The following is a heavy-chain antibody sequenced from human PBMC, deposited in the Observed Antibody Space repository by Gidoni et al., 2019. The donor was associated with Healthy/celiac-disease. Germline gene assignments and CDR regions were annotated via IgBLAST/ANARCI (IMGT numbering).Heavy chain of an antibody. D-gene: IGHD2-15*01. CDR2: ISYDGSNK. V-gene: IGHV3-30*18. CDR1: GFTFSSDG. CDR3: AKGIWGCCGGSCYFYYYYGMDV. J-gene: IGHJ6*02. Sequence: QVKLVASGGGVVQPGRSLRLSCAASGFTFSSDGMPWVRQAPGKGLEWVAVISYDGSNKYYADSVKGRFTISRDNSKNTLYLQMNSLRAEDTAVYYCAKGIWGCCGGSCYFYYYYGMDVWGQGTTVTVSS.